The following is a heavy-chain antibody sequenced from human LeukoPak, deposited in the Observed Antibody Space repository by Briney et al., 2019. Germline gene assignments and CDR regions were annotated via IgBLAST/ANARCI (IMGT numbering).Heavy chain of an antibody. Sequence: SETLSLTCTVSGGSISSYYWSWIRQPPGKGLEWIGYIYYSGSTNYNPSLKSRVTISVDTSKNQFSLKLSSVTAADTAVYYCAGTERYSEGYWGQGTLVTVSS. D-gene: IGHD5-18*01. CDR2: IYYSGST. CDR3: AGTERYSEGY. J-gene: IGHJ4*02. V-gene: IGHV4-59*01. CDR1: GGSISSYY.